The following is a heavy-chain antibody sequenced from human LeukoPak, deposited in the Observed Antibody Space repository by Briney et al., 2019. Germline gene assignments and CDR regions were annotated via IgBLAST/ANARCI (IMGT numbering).Heavy chain of an antibody. Sequence: ASVKVSCKASGYTFTANYIHRVRQAPGQGLEWMGWINPNSGGTNYGQKFQARVTMTGDTSISTAYMELNSLRSDDTAVYYCARGAGFGGYSRYYMDVWGKGTTVTVSS. V-gene: IGHV1-2*02. CDR3: ARGAGFGGYSRYYMDV. CDR1: GYTFTANY. CDR2: INPNSGGT. J-gene: IGHJ6*03. D-gene: IGHD3-16*01.